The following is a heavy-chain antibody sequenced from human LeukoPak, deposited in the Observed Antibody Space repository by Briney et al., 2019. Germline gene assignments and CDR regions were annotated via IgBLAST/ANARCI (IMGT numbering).Heavy chain of an antibody. CDR1: GGSVSSGGYS. CDR3: ASNPPRDSSGYYYRYYFDY. V-gene: IGHV4-30-2*01. CDR2: IYHSGST. D-gene: IGHD3-22*01. Sequence: SQTLSLTCAVSGGSVSSGGYSWSWIRQPPGKGLEWIGYIYHSGSTYYNPSLKSRVTISVDRSKNQFSLKLSSVTAADTAVYYCASNPPRDSSGYYYRYYFDYWGQGTLVTVSS. J-gene: IGHJ4*02.